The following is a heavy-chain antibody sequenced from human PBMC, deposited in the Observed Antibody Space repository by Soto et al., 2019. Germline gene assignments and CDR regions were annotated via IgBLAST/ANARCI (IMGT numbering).Heavy chain of an antibody. D-gene: IGHD3-10*01. J-gene: IGHJ6*02. CDR3: ARQRDYYGSGSPGDYYGMDV. CDR1: GGSISSSSYY. CDR2: IYYSGST. Sequence: SETLSHTCTVSGGSISSSSYYWGWIRQPPGKGLEWIGSIYYSGSTYYNPSLKSRVTISVDTSKNQFSLKLSSVTAADTAVYYCARQRDYYGSGSPGDYYGMDVWGQGTTVTVSS. V-gene: IGHV4-39*01.